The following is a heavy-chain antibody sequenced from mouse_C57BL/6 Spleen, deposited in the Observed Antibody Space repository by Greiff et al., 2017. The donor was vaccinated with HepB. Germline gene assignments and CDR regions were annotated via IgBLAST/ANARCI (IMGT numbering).Heavy chain of an antibody. V-gene: IGHV1-82*01. CDR2: IYPGDGDT. CDR1: GYAFTSSW. Sequence: VQLQQSGPELVKPGASVKISCKASGYAFTSSWMNWVKQRPGKGLEWIGRIYPGDGDTNYNGKFKGKATLTADKSSSTAYMQLNSLTSEDSAVYVSASYDYGGFAYWGQGTLVTVSA. D-gene: IGHD2-4*01. CDR3: ASYDYGGFAY. J-gene: IGHJ3*01.